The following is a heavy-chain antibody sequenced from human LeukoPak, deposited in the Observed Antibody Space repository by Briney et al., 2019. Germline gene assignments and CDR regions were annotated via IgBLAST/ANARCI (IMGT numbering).Heavy chain of an antibody. CDR3: AKALPDYGDPYFDY. V-gene: IGHV3-30*02. CDR2: IRYDGRNK. CDR1: GFTLRNYW. D-gene: IGHD4-17*01. J-gene: IGHJ4*02. Sequence: GSLRLFLAGSGFTLRNYWIQWVRPAPGKGLEWVAFIRYDGRNKYYADSVKGRFTISRDNSKNTLYLQMNSLRAEDTAVYYCAKALPDYGDPYFDYWGQGTLVTVSS.